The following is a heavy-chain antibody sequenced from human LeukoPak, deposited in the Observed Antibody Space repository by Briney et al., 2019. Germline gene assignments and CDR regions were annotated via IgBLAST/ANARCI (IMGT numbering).Heavy chain of an antibody. CDR1: GFTVDDYA. CDR2: ISGNSGII. Sequence: GGCLRLSCAASGFTVDDYAMHWGRQAPGKGLGWVSGISGNSGIIGYADSVKGRFTISRDNAKNSLYLQMNSLRAEDTALYYCAKGRIAAAGTFAYWGQGTLVTVSS. D-gene: IGHD6-13*01. CDR3: AKGRIAAAGTFAY. V-gene: IGHV3-9*01. J-gene: IGHJ4*02.